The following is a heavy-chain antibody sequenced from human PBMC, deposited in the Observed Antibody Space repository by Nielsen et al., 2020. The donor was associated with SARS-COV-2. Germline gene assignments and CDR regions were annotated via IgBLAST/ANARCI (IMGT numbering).Heavy chain of an antibody. Sequence: GESLKISCAASGFTFSTYGMHWVRQTPGKGLEWVAMIWFDGGNKYYAESVEGRFIISRDNSKNMVYLQMNSLRAEDTAVYYCASGRIPLMDVWGQGTTVTVSS. CDR3: ASGRIPLMDV. CDR2: IWFDGGNK. J-gene: IGHJ6*02. D-gene: IGHD2-21*01. CDR1: GFTFSTYG. V-gene: IGHV3-33*08.